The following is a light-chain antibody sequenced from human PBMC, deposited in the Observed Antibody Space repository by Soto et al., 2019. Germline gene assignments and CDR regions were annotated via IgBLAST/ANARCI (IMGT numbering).Light chain of an antibody. CDR3: QSYDNSLNGVV. CDR2: SDT. Sequence: QSVLTQPPSVSGAPGQGVPISCTGTSSNLGAGHNVHWYQQLPGTVPKLLIYSDTNRPSGVPDRFSASKSGTSAVLAITGLQAEDEADYFCQSYDNSLNGVVFGGGTKVTVL. V-gene: IGLV1-40*01. CDR1: SSNLGAGHN. J-gene: IGLJ3*02.